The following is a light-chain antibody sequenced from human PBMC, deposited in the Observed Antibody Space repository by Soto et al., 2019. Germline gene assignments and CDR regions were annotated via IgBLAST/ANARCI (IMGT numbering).Light chain of an antibody. Sequence: DIQMTQSPSTLSASVGDRVTITCRASQSISTWLAWYQQRPGKAPKLLISDTSTLEGGVPSRFSGSGYGTEFTLTISRLEPEDFAVYYCHQYDSSRGTFGQGTKVDIK. J-gene: IGKJ1*01. CDR2: DTS. CDR1: QSISTW. V-gene: IGKV1-5*01. CDR3: HQYDSSRGT.